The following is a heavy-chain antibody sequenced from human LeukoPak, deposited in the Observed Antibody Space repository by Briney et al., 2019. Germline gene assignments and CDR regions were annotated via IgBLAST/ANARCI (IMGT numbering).Heavy chain of an antibody. CDR2: IRYDGSNK. V-gene: IGHV3-30*02. Sequence: GGSLRLSCAASGFTFSSYGMHWVRQAPGKGLEWVAFIRYDGSNKYYADSVKGRFTTSRDNSKNTLYLQMNSLRAEDTAVYYCSTLGDYYYYYYYMDVWGKGTTVTVSS. CDR3: STLGDYYYYYYYMDV. J-gene: IGHJ6*03. CDR1: GFTFSSYG. D-gene: IGHD4-17*01.